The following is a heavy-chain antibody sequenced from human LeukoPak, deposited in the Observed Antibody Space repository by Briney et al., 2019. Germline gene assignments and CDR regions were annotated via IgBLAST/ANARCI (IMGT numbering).Heavy chain of an antibody. CDR1: GGSFSGYY. J-gene: IGHJ4*02. Sequence: PSETLSLTCAVYGGSFSGYYWSWIRQPPGKGLEWIGEINHSGSTNYNPSLKSRVTISVDASKNQFSLKLSSVTAADTAVYYCARVLVPAAAFDYWGQGTLATVSS. CDR2: INHSGST. CDR3: ARVLVPAAAFDY. D-gene: IGHD2-2*01. V-gene: IGHV4-34*01.